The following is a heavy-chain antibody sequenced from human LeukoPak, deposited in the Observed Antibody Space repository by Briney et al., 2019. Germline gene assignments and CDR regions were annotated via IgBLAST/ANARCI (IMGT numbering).Heavy chain of an antibody. CDR2: ISYDGSNK. Sequence: PGGSLRLSCAASGFTFSSYGMHWVRQAPGKGLEWVAVISYDGSNKYYADSVKGRFTISRDNSKNTLYLQMNSLRAEDTAVYYCARDSNLYYYYYMDVWGKGTTVTVSS. J-gene: IGHJ6*03. CDR1: GFTFSSYG. CDR3: ARDSNLYYYYYMDV. V-gene: IGHV3-30*03. D-gene: IGHD1-14*01.